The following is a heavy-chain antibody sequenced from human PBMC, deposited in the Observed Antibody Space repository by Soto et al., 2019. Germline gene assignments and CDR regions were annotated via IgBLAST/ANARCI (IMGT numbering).Heavy chain of an antibody. CDR1: GFTFSSCS. J-gene: IGHJ4*02. CDR2: ISGSGDTK. Sequence: EVQLVESGGGLVQPGGSLRLSCASSGFTFSSCSMNWVRQAPGKGLEWVSFISGSGDTKYYADSVKGRFTISRDNAKNSPCLQMSSLRDEDTAVYHCAKYCSSDVCFDYWGQGTLVTVSS. V-gene: IGHV3-48*02. CDR3: AKYCSSDVCFDY. D-gene: IGHD2-8*01.